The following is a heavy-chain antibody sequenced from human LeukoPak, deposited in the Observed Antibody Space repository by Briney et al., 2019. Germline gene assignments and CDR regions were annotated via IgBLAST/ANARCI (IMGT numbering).Heavy chain of an antibody. CDR2: IYYSGST. V-gene: IGHV4-39*07. CDR1: GGSISSSSYY. Sequence: SETLSLTCTVSGGSISSSSYYCGWIRQPPGEGLEWIGSIYYSGSTYYNPSLKSRVTISVDTSKNQFSLKLSSVTAADTAVYYCRVVVVAATWSVFDYWGQGTLVTVSS. J-gene: IGHJ4*02. CDR3: RVVVVAATWSVFDY. D-gene: IGHD2-15*01.